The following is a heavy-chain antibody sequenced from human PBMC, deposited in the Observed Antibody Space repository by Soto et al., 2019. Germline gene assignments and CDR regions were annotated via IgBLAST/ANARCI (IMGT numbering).Heavy chain of an antibody. D-gene: IGHD3-10*01. V-gene: IGHV1-18*01. CDR1: GYTFTRYG. CDR3: ARDVYYYGSARFDY. CDR2: ISAYNGNT. J-gene: IGHJ4*02. Sequence: ASVKVCCKASGYTFTRYGISWVRQAPGQGLEWMGWISAYNGNTNYAQKLQGRVTMTTDTSTSTAYMELRSLRSDDTAVYYCARDVYYYGSARFDYWGQGTLVTVSS.